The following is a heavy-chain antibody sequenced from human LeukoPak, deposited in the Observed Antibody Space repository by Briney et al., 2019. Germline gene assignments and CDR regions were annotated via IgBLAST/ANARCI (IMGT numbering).Heavy chain of an antibody. Sequence: ASVKVSCKVSGYTLTELSMHWVRQAPGKGLEWMGGFDPEDGETIYAQKFQGRVTMTEDTSTDTAYMELSSLRSEDTAVYYCARDGLGRGYDDYWGQGTLVTVSS. CDR1: GYTLTELS. V-gene: IGHV1-24*01. J-gene: IGHJ4*02. D-gene: IGHD5-12*01. CDR2: FDPEDGET. CDR3: ARDGLGRGYDDY.